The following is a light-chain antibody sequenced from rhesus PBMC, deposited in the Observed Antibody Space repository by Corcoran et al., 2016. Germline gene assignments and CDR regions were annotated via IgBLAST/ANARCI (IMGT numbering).Light chain of an antibody. Sequence: DIQMTQSPSPLSASAGDTVTITCRARQSMSNWLAWYQQKPGKAPKALIYKSSSLQSGVPSRVSGSGSGADFTLPISGLQSEDFATYSCQLCAGSPVFPFGPGAKLDI. J-gene: IGKJ3*01. CDR2: KSS. CDR1: QSMSNW. CDR3: QLCAGSPVFP. V-gene: IGKV1-22*01.